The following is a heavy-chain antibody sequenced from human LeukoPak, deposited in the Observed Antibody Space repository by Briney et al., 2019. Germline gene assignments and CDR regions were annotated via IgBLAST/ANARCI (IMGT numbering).Heavy chain of an antibody. CDR3: ARVGFTSSWSNFDY. CDR2: INPNGGDT. V-gene: IGHV1-2*06. Sequence: ASVKVSCKASGYTFAAYFIHWLRQAPGQGREWMGRINPNGGDTNYAQQFQGRVTMSGDTSISTDYMELSSLRSDDTAMYYCARVGFTSSWSNFDYWGQGTLVTVSS. CDR1: GYTFAAYF. J-gene: IGHJ4*02. D-gene: IGHD6-13*01.